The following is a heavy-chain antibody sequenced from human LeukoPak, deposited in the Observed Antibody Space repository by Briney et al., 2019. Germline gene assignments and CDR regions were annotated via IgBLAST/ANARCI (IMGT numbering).Heavy chain of an antibody. D-gene: IGHD1-26*01. CDR2: ISAYNGNT. CDR1: GYTFTSYG. J-gene: IGHJ4*02. Sequence: ASVKVSCKASGYTFTSYGISWVRQAPGQGLEWMGWISAYNGNTNYAQKLQGRVTMTTDTSTSTAYMELRSLRSDDTAVYYCAGDRLRSVGGPFDYWGQGTLVTVSS. V-gene: IGHV1-18*01. CDR3: AGDRLRSVGGPFDY.